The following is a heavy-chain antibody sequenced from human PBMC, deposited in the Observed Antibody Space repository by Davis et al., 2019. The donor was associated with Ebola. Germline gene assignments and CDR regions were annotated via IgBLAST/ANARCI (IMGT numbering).Heavy chain of an antibody. D-gene: IGHD4-23*01. J-gene: IGHJ6*02. Sequence: MPGGSLRLSCTVSGGSISSSSYYWGWIRQPPGKGLEWIGSIYYSGSTYYNPSLKSRVTISVDTSKNQFSLKLSSVTAADTAVYYCARGRPILYGGNLYYYYGMDVWGQGTTVTVSS. V-gene: IGHV4-39*01. CDR2: IYYSGST. CDR3: ARGRPILYGGNLYYYYGMDV. CDR1: GGSISSSSYY.